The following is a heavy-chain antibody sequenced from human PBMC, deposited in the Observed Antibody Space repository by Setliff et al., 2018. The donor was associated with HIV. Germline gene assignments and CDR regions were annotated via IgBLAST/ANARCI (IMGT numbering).Heavy chain of an antibody. Sequence: VASVMVSCKALGFLVTGYNVHWVRQAPGHGPEWLGRINPNNGGTNYAQKFQGRVTMSLDTSTSTVYLELKALTSDDTAVYYCVRPRVFDSFDVWGPGTMVTVSS. V-gene: IGHV1-2*06. CDR2: INPNNGGT. J-gene: IGHJ3*01. CDR1: GFLVTGYN. CDR3: VRPRVFDSFDV.